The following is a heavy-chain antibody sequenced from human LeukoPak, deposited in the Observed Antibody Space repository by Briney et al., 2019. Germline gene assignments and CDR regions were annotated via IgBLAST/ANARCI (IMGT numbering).Heavy chain of an antibody. CDR2: IYHSGST. Sequence: SETLSLTCTVSGYSISSGYYWGWIRQPPGKGLEWIGSIYHSGSTYYNPSLKSRVTISVDTSKNQFSLKLSSVTAADTAVYYCAREQQLAFDYWGQGILVTVSS. CDR3: AREQQLAFDY. J-gene: IGHJ4*02. CDR1: GYSISSGYY. V-gene: IGHV4-38-2*02. D-gene: IGHD6-13*01.